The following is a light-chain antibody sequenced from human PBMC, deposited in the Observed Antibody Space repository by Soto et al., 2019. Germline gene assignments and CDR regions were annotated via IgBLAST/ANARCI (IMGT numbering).Light chain of an antibody. CDR1: SSDVGGYIY. J-gene: IGLJ1*01. CDR3: SSFRYNSTGV. Sequence: QSVLTQPASVSASPGQSITISCTGTSSDVGGYIYVSWYQQHPDKAPKLMIYEVRNRPSGVSNRFSGSKSGNTASLTISGLQAEDEADYYCSSFRYNSTGVFGTGTKVTVL. CDR2: EVR. V-gene: IGLV2-14*01.